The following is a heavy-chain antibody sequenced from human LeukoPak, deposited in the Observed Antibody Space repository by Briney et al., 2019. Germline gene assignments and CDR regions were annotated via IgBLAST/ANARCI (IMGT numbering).Heavy chain of an antibody. CDR1: GGSISSHY. CDR2: IYYSGST. D-gene: IGHD3-22*01. Sequence: SETLSLTYTVSGGSISSHYWSWIRQPPGKGLEWIGYIYYSGSTNYNPSLKSRVTISVDTSKNQFSLKLSSVTAADTAVYYCASGSYDSSGRPLWGQGTLVTVSS. V-gene: IGHV4-59*11. CDR3: ASGSYDSSGRPL. J-gene: IGHJ4*02.